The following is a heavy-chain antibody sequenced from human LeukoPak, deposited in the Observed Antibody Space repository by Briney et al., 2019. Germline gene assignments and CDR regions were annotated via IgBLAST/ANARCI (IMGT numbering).Heavy chain of an antibody. CDR2: IYYSGST. J-gene: IGHJ4*02. CDR3: ARLSYDTSGYWPDYFDH. CDR1: GGSISSYY. D-gene: IGHD3-22*01. V-gene: IGHV4-59*08. Sequence: KPSETLSLTCTVSGGSISSYYWSWIRQPPGKGLERIGYIYYSGSTKYSPSLKSRVTISVDTSKNHFSLNLRSVTAADTAVYYCARLSYDTSGYWPDYFDHWGQGTLVAVSS.